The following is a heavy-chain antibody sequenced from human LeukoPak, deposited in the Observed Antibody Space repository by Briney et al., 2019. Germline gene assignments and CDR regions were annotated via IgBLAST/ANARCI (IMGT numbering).Heavy chain of an antibody. V-gene: IGHV3-30-3*01. CDR1: GFTFSSYA. Sequence: GGSLRLSCAASGFTFSSYAMHWVRQAPGKGLEWVAVISYDGRNKYYADSVRGRFTISRDNSKNTLYMQMNSLRAEDTAVYYCARVVYTSSWYDDYWGQGTLVTVSS. J-gene: IGHJ4*02. D-gene: IGHD6-13*01. CDR2: ISYDGRNK. CDR3: ARVVYTSSWYDDY.